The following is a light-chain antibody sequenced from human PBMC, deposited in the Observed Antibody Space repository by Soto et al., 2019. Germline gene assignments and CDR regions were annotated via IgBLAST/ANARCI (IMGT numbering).Light chain of an antibody. CDR2: EVS. J-gene: IGLJ1*01. CDR3: SSYTSSSTIYA. Sequence: QSVLTQPASVSGSPGQSITISCTGTSSDVGGYNYVSWYQQHPGKAPKLMIYEVSNRPSGVSNRFSGSKSGNTASLTISGLQAEDEADYYCSSYTSSSTIYAFGNANRSP. CDR1: SSDVGGYNY. V-gene: IGLV2-14*01.